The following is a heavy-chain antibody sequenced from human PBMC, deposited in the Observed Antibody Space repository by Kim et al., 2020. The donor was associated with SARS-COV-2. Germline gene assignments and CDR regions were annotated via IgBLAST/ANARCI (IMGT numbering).Heavy chain of an antibody. J-gene: IGHJ6*02. D-gene: IGHD6-13*01. CDR3: ARVRSSRFIIFYYYGMDV. V-gene: IGHV4-34*01. CDR1: GGSFSGYY. CDR2: INHSGST. Sequence: SETLSLTCAVYGGSFSGYYWSWIRQPPGKGLEWIGEINHSGSTNYNPSLKSRVTISVDTSKNQFSLKLSSVTAADTAVYYCARVRSSRFIIFYYYGMDVWGRGTTVTVSS.